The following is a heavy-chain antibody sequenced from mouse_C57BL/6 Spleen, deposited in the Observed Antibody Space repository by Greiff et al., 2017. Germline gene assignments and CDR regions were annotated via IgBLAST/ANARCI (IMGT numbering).Heavy chain of an antibody. CDR2: IHPNSGST. D-gene: IGHD2-4*01. CDR3: ARGIYYDYDRTAGFAY. V-gene: IGHV1-64*01. J-gene: IGHJ3*01. CDR1: GYTFTSYW. Sequence: QVQLKESGAELVKPGASVKLSCKASGYTFTSYWMHWVKQRPGQGLEWIGMIHPNSGSTNYNEKFKSKATLTVDKSSSTAYMQLSSLTSEDSAVYYCARGIYYDYDRTAGFAYWGQGTLVTVSA.